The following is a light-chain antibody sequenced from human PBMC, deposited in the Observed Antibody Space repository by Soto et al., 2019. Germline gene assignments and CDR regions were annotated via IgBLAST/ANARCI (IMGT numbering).Light chain of an antibody. V-gene: IGKV3-20*01. CDR3: QQYGSSPRT. CDR1: QSVSSSY. J-gene: IGKJ2*01. Sequence: EIVVTQSPGTLSLSPGERATLSCRASQSVSSSYVAWYQQKPGQAPRRLIYGASSRATGIPDRFSGSGSGTDFTLTISRLEPEDFAVYYCQQYGSSPRTFGQGTKLEIK. CDR2: GAS.